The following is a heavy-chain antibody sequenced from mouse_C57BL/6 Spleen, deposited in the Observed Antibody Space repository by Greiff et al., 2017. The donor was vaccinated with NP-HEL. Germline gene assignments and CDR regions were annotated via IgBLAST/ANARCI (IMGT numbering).Heavy chain of an antibody. Sequence: QVQLQQSGAELVKPGASVKMSCKASGYTFTSYWITWVKQRPGQGLAWIGDIYPGSGSTNYNEKFKSKATLTVDTSSSTAYMQLSSLTSEDSAVYYCAIYYGSSPWYSDVWGTGTTVTVSS. D-gene: IGHD1-1*01. CDR2: IYPGSGST. J-gene: IGHJ1*03. V-gene: IGHV1-55*01. CDR1: GYTFTSYW. CDR3: AIYYGSSPWYSDV.